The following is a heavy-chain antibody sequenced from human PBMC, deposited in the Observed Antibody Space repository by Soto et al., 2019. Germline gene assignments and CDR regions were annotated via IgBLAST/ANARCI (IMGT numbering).Heavy chain of an antibody. CDR2: ISTYDDKT. V-gene: IGHV1-18*01. J-gene: IGHJ5*02. CDR3: ARDLGYCNSSGCFRNWFDP. Sequence: QVQLVQSGAEVKTPGASVKVSCRASGYSFRTHGISWVRQAPGHGLEWMGWISTYDDKTNFPQKFQGRITMTTDTSTSTADMELRSLRSDDTAVYFCARDLGYCNSSGCFRNWFDPWGQGTLVTVSS. D-gene: IGHD2-15*01. CDR1: GYSFRTHG.